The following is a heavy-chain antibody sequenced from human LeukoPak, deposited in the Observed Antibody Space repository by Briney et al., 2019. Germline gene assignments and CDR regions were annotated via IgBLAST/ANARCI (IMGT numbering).Heavy chain of an antibody. Sequence: SETLSLTCAIYGGSFSPYYWSWMRQPPGKGLEWIGEINHSGSTNYNPSLKSRVTISADLSKNQFSLKLNSVIAADTAVYYCARGPNYDILTGYYPYWYFDLWGRGSLVTVSS. V-gene: IGHV4-34*01. J-gene: IGHJ2*01. CDR1: GGSFSPYY. CDR2: INHSGST. D-gene: IGHD3-9*01. CDR3: ARGPNYDILTGYYPYWYFDL.